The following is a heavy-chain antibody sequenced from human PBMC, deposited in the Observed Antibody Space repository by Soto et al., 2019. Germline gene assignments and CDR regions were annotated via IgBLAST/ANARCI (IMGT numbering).Heavy chain of an antibody. CDR3: AHSPPYDILTGSLNYFDY. CDR1: GFSLSTSGVG. CDR2: IFWDDDK. D-gene: IGHD3-9*01. V-gene: IGHV2-5*02. J-gene: IGHJ4*02. Sequence: QITLKESGPTLVKPIQTLTLTCTFSGFSLSTSGVGVGWIRQPPGKALEWLALIFWDDDKRYSPSLKNRLTITKDTSKNQVVLTMTNMDPVDTATYYCAHSPPYDILTGSLNYFDYWGQGTLVTVSS.